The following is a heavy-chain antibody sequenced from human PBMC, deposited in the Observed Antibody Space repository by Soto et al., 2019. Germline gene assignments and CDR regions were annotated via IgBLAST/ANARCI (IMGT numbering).Heavy chain of an antibody. CDR3: AHSTAMDPILHGMDA. J-gene: IGHJ6*02. CDR1: GFSLSTGGVG. CDR2: IYWNDDK. D-gene: IGHD2-15*01. V-gene: IGHV2-5*01. Sequence: SGPTLVNPTQTLTLTCTFSGFSLSTGGVGVGWTRQPPGKALEWLALIYWNDDKRYSPSLKSRLTITKDTSKNQVVLTMTNMDPVDTATYFCAHSTAMDPILHGMDAWGQGTTVTVSS.